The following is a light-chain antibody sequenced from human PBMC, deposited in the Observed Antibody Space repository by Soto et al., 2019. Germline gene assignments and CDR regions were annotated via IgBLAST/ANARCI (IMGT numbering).Light chain of an antibody. Sequence: QSALTQPASVSGSPGQSITISCTGTSSGVGGYNYVSWYQQHPGKAPKLMIYDVSNRPSGVSNRFSDSKSGNTASQTISGLQAEYEADYYCSSYTSSSTVVFGGGTKLTVL. V-gene: IGLV2-14*01. CDR1: SSGVGGYNY. J-gene: IGLJ2*01. CDR3: SSYTSSSTVV. CDR2: DVS.